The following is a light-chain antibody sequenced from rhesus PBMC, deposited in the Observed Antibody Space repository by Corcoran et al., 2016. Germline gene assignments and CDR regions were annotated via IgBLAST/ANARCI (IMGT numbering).Light chain of an antibody. J-gene: IGKJ1*01. V-gene: IGKV1S14*01. CDR3: QQHNSYPPT. CDR1: QGISNY. CDR2: YAS. Sequence: DIQMTQSPSSLSASVGDTVTITCRASQGISNYLAWYHQKPGNAQKPLIYYASNLETGVPSRFSGSGSGTDFTLPISSLQPEDFAIYYCQQHNSYPPTFGQGTKVEIK.